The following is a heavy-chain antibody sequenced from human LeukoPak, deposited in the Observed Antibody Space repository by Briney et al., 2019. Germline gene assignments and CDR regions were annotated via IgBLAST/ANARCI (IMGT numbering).Heavy chain of an antibody. CDR1: GGSISSYY. Sequence: SETLSLTCTVSGGSISSYYWSWIRQPPGKGLEWIGYIYTSGSTNYNPSLKSRVTISVDKSKNQFSLKLSSVTAADTAVYYCARDRDCGGDCYGYWGQGTLVTVSS. D-gene: IGHD2-21*01. V-gene: IGHV4-4*08. CDR3: ARDRDCGGDCYGY. CDR2: IYTSGST. J-gene: IGHJ4*02.